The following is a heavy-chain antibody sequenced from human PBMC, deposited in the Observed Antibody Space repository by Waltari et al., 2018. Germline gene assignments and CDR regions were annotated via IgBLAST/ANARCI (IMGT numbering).Heavy chain of an antibody. CDR3: ARGDCSSTSCYSLES. CDR2: ISSDGTNK. D-gene: IGHD2-2*01. J-gene: IGHJ1*01. V-gene: IGHV3-30*01. CDR1: GFTIKDFA. Sequence: QVHLVESGGGVVQSGKSLRLSCAASGFTIKDFAMHWVRQAPGQGLGGVSVISSDGTNKYYADSVKGRFTISRDNSVGTLYLQMNSLRPQDTAIYFCARGDCSSTSCYSLESWGHGTLVTVS.